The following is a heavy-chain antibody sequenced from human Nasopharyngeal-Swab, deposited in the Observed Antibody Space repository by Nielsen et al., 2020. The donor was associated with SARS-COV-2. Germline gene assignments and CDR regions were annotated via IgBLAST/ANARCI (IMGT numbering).Heavy chain of an antibody. CDR2: ISYDGSNK. Sequence: GESLKISCAASGFTFSSYGMHWVRQAPGKGLEWVAVISYDGSNKYYADSVKGRFTISRDNSKNTLYLQMNSLRAEDTAVYYCASCRVFRLADYFDYWGQGTLVTVSS. D-gene: IGHD3-9*01. J-gene: IGHJ4*02. CDR3: ASCRVFRLADYFDY. V-gene: IGHV3-30*03. CDR1: GFTFSSYG.